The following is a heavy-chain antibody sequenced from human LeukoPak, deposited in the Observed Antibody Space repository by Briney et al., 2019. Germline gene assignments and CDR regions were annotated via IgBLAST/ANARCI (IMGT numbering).Heavy chain of an antibody. D-gene: IGHD2-15*01. Sequence: SVKVSCKASGGTFSSYAISWVRQAPGQGLEWMGRIIPILGIANYAQKFQGRVTITADKSTSTAYMELSSLRSEDTAVYYCAGGGYCSGGSCQDAFDIWGQGTMVTVSS. CDR3: AGGGYCSGGSCQDAFDI. CDR2: IIPILGIA. V-gene: IGHV1-69*04. J-gene: IGHJ3*02. CDR1: GGTFSSYA.